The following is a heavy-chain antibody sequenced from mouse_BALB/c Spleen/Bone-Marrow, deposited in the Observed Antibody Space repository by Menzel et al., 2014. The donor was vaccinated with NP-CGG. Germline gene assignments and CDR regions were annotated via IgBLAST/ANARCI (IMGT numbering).Heavy chain of an antibody. Sequence: LVESGASVKISCKASGYAFSSSWMNWVKQRPGQGLEWIGRIYPGDGDTNYNGKFKGKATLTADKSSSTAYMLFSSLTSVDSEVYFCARDYYGSSFDYWGQGTTLTVSS. CDR3: ARDYYGSSFDY. J-gene: IGHJ2*01. CDR1: GYAFSSSW. CDR2: IYPGDGDT. D-gene: IGHD1-1*01. V-gene: IGHV1-82*01.